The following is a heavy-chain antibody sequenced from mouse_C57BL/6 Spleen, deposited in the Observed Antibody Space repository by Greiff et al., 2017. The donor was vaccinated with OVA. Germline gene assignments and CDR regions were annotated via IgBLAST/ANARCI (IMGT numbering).Heavy chain of an antibody. V-gene: IGHV1-4*01. CDR1: GYTFTSYT. J-gene: IGHJ3*01. D-gene: IGHD2-4*01. CDR2: INPSSGYT. Sequence: QVQLQQSGADLARPGASVKMSCKASGYTFTSYTMHWVKQRPGQGLEWIGYINPSSGYTKYNQKFKDKATLTADKSSSTAYMQLSSLTSEDSAVYYCARRDYDEGFAYWGQGTLVTVSA. CDR3: ARRDYDEGFAY.